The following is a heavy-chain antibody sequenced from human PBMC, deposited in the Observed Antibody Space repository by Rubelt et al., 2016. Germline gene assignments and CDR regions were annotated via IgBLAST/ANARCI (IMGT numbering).Heavy chain of an antibody. Sequence: QPGRSLRLSCTASGFIFGDYAMHWVRQAPGKGLVWVSRINSDVNSDGTNTAYADSVKGRFTISRDNAKNTLYLQMNSLRAEDTAVYYCVRGGGFYFDYWGQGTLVTVSS. D-gene: IGHD3-3*01. V-gene: IGHV3-74*01. CDR1: GFIFGDYA. CDR3: VRGGGFYFDY. J-gene: IGHJ4*02. CDR2: INSDVNSDGTNT.